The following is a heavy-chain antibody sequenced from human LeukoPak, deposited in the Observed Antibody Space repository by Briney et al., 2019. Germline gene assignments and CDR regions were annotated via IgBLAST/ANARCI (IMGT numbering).Heavy chain of an antibody. V-gene: IGHV4-59*01. J-gene: IGHJ1*01. Sequence: PSETLSLTCTVSGGSISSYYWSWIRQPPGKGLEWIGYIYYSGSTNYNPSLKSRVTISVDTSKNQFSLKLSSVTAADTAVYYCAADCGGDCSSDHWGQGTLVTVSS. CDR3: AADCGGDCSSDH. CDR1: GGSISSYY. CDR2: IYYSGST. D-gene: IGHD2-21*02.